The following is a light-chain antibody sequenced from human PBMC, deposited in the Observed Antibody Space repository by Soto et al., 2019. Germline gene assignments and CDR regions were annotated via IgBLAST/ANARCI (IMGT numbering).Light chain of an antibody. CDR1: QSVSSSY. V-gene: IGKV3-15*01. CDR2: GAS. CDR3: QQYNNWPPT. Sequence: EIVLIQSPATLSLSPGERATLSCRASQSVSSSYLAWYQQKPGQAPRLLIYGASSRATGIPARFSGSESGTEFTLTISSLQSDDFAVYYCQQYNNWPPTFGPGTKVDIK. J-gene: IGKJ3*01.